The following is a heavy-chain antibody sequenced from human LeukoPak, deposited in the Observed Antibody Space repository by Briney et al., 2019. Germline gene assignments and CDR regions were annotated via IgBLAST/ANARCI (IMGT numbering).Heavy chain of an antibody. Sequence: TGGSLRLSCAASGFTFSSYGMHWVRQAPGKGLEWVAFIRYDGSNKYYADSVKGRFTISRDNSKNTLYLQMNSLRAEDTAVYYCAKDRPTSGWYRYFDYWGREPWSPSPQ. CDR2: IRYDGSNK. V-gene: IGHV3-30*02. J-gene: IGHJ4*02. CDR1: GFTFSSYG. CDR3: AKDRPTSGWYRYFDY. D-gene: IGHD6-19*01.